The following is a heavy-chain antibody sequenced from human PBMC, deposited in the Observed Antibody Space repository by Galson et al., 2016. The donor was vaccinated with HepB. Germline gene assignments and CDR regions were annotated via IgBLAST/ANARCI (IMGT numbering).Heavy chain of an antibody. CDR3: ARDRNYYVSEVMAY. V-gene: IGHV4-34*01. Sequence: SETLSLTCAVDGGSFSAYSWNWIRQPPGKGLEWVGEITDSGSTNYNPSLTSRLTMSVDASKNQFSLKLSSVTAADTAVYYCARDRNYYVSEVMAYWGQGTLVTVSS. D-gene: IGHD3-10*01. J-gene: IGHJ4*02. CDR1: GGSFSAYS. CDR2: ITDSGST.